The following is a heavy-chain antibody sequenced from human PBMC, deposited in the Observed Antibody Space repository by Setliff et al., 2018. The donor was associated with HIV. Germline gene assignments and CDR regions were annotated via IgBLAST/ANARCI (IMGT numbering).Heavy chain of an antibody. D-gene: IGHD3-9*01. V-gene: IGHV1-46*01. CDR2: INPTSGNT. J-gene: IGHJ4*02. CDR1: GYTFPSFY. Sequence: GASVKVSCKASGYTFPSFYVHWVRQAPGQGLEWMGIINPTSGNTTYAQNFQGRVTMTTDTSTSTAYMELRSLSSDDPAVYYCARYRPRSYDDILTGFGRFDYWGQGSVVTVSS. CDR3: ARYRPRSYDDILTGFGRFDY.